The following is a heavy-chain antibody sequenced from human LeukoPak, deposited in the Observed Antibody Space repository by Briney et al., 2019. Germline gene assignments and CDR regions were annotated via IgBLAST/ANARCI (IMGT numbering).Heavy chain of an antibody. V-gene: IGHV1-2*02. CDR1: GYTFTAYY. CDR2: IDPNSGGT. Sequence: GASVTVSCKASGYTFTAYYIHWVRQAPGQGLEWLGWIDPNSGGTTYSQRFQGRVTMTTDTSSSTAYMELRSLGSDDTAAYYCARNRDHVNDNWGQGTLVTVST. CDR3: ARNRDHVNDN. J-gene: IGHJ4*02. D-gene: IGHD1-14*01.